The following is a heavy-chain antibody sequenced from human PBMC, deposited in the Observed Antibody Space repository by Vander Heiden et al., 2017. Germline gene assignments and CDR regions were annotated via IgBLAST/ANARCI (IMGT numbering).Heavy chain of an antibody. D-gene: IGHD2-2*01. V-gene: IGHV3-23*01. CDR1: GFTFSHGA. J-gene: IGHJ4*02. CDR2: ISDSGGST. Sequence: EVQLLESRVGLVPPGGSMSLSDSASGFTFSHGAMSLVRQARGKGLEWVSVISDSGGSTYNAGSVKGRFTISRDNSKNTLYLQMNSLRAEDTAVYYCAKERFCSSTSCPTGDYWGQGTLVTVSS. CDR3: AKERFCSSTSCPTGDY.